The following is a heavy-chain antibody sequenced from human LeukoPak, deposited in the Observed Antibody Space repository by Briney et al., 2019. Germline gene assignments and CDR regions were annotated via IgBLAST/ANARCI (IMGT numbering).Heavy chain of an antibody. V-gene: IGHV1-18*01. CDR2: ISAYNGST. D-gene: IGHD3-3*01. CDR3: ARAAPDDFWSGYYPVGPDYYYYGMDV. CDR1: GYTFTSYG. J-gene: IGHJ6*02. Sequence: ASVKVSCKASGYTFTSYGISWVRQAPGQGLEWMGWISAYNGSTNYAQKLQGRVTMTTDTSTSTAYMELRSLRSDDTAVYYCARAAPDDFWSGYYPVGPDYYYYGMDVWGQGTTVTVSS.